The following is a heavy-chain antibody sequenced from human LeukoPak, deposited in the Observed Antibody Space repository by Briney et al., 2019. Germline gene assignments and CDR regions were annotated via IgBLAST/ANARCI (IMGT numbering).Heavy chain of an antibody. CDR2: IYYSGST. CDR3: ARQMNTVTADY. CDR1: GGSISSSSYY. V-gene: IGHV4-39*01. J-gene: IGHJ4*02. D-gene: IGHD4-17*01. Sequence: SETLSLTCTVSGGSISSSSYYWGWIRQPPGKGLEWIGSIYYSGSTYYNPSLKSRVTISVDTSKNQFSLRLSSVTAADTAVYYCARQMNTVTADYWGQGTLVTVSS.